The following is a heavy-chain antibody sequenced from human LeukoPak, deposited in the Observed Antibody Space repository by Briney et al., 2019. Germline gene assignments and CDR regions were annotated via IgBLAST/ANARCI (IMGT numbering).Heavy chain of an antibody. D-gene: IGHD3-22*01. V-gene: IGHV4-31*03. J-gene: IGHJ6*02. CDR1: GGSISSGGYY. Sequence: SETLSLTCTVSGGSISSGGYYWSWIRQHPGKGLEWIGYIYYSGSTYYNPSPKSRVTISVDTSKNQFSLKLSSVTAADTAVYYCARDRPRGWYYDSREDYGMDVWGQGTTVTVSS. CDR2: IYYSGST. CDR3: ARDRPRGWYYDSREDYGMDV.